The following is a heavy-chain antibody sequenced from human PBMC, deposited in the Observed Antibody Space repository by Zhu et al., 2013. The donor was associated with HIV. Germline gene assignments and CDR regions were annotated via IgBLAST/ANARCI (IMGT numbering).Heavy chain of an antibody. Sequence: QVQLVQSGAEVKKPGASVKVSCKASGYTFTSYGISWVRQAPGQGLEWMGWVSGYNDNRNYAQKVQGRVTMTTDTSTTTAYMELRTLISDDTAVYYCARATTVTKGYYFDYWGQGTLVTSPQ. CDR2: VSGYNDNR. D-gene: IGHD4-4*01. J-gene: IGHJ4*02. CDR3: ARATTVTKGYYFDY. CDR1: GYTFTSYG. V-gene: IGHV1-18*01.